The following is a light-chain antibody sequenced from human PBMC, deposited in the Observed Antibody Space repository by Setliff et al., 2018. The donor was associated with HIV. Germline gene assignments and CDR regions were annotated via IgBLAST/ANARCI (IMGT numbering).Light chain of an antibody. Sequence: QSALTQPPSVSGTPGQRVSISCVGNRSNIGAPFDIHWYQQVPGAAPKLLIFANINRPSGVPDRFSGSKSGTSASLAITGLQAEDEAIYYCQSYDSSVSGLWVFGGGTKVTVL. CDR3: QSYDSSVSGLWV. CDR1: RSNIGAPFD. J-gene: IGLJ3*02. CDR2: ANI. V-gene: IGLV1-40*01.